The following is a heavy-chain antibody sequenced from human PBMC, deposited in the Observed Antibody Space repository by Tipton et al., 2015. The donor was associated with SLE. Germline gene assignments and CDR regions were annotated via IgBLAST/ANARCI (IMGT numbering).Heavy chain of an antibody. CDR2: INHSGST. V-gene: IGHV4-34*01. CDR1: GFTFSDYY. Sequence: LRLSCAASGFTFSDYYMSWIRQPPGKGLEWIGEINHSGSTNYNPSLKSRVTISVDTSKNQFSLKLSSVTAADTAVYYCARIDVWTLAAFDIWGQGTMVTVSS. CDR3: ARIDVWTLAAFDI. D-gene: IGHD3-3*01. J-gene: IGHJ3*02.